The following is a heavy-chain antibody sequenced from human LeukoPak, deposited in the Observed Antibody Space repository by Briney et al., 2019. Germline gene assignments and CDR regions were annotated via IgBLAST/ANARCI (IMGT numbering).Heavy chain of an antibody. J-gene: IGHJ3*02. Sequence: GGSLRLSCAASGFTVSSNFMSWVRQAPGKGLEWVSVIYGGGSTYYADSVKGRFTISRDNAKNTVYLQMNSLRAEDTAVYYCTRDTLYCSGGYCYHDIWGQGTMVTVSS. CDR1: GFTVSSNF. D-gene: IGHD2-15*01. V-gene: IGHV3-53*01. CDR2: IYGGGST. CDR3: TRDTLYCSGGYCYHDI.